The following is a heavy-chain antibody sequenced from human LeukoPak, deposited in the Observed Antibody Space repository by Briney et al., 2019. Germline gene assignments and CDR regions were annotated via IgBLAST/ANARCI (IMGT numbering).Heavy chain of an antibody. D-gene: IGHD3-10*01. V-gene: IGHV3-9*03. CDR1: GFTFDDYA. J-gene: IGHJ4*02. Sequence: GGSLRLSCAASGFTFDDYAMHWVRQAPGKGLEWVSGISWNSGSIGYADSVKGRFTISRDNAKNSLYLQMNSLRAEDMALYYCAKGSYGSGSYPDYWGQGTLVTVSS. CDR2: ISWNSGSI. CDR3: AKGSYGSGSYPDY.